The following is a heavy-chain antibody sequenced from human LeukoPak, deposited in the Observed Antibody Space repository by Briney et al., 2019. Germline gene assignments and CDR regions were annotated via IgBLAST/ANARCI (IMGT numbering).Heavy chain of an antibody. Sequence: SETLSLTCTVSGGSISSSSYYWGWIRQPPGKGLEWIGSIYYSGSTYYIPSLKSRVTISVDTSKNQFSLKLSSVTAADTAVYYCARSPSGGPEFDYWGQGTLVTVSS. J-gene: IGHJ4*02. CDR3: ARSPSGGPEFDY. V-gene: IGHV4-39*01. CDR2: IYYSGST. CDR1: GGSISSSSYY. D-gene: IGHD3-16*01.